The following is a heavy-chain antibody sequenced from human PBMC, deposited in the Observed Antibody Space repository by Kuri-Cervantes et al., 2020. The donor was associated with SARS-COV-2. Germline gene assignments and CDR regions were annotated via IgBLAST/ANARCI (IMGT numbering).Heavy chain of an antibody. Sequence: ASVKVSCKASGYTFTGYYMHWVRQAPGQGLEWMGWINPNSGGTNYAQKFQGWVTMTRDTSTSTAHMELSRLRSDDTAVYYCARSTTFRRLVVISQGGAFDIWGQGTMVTVSS. J-gene: IGHJ3*02. V-gene: IGHV1-2*04. D-gene: IGHD3-22*01. CDR2: INPNSGGT. CDR1: GYTFTGYY. CDR3: ARSTTFRRLVVISQGGAFDI.